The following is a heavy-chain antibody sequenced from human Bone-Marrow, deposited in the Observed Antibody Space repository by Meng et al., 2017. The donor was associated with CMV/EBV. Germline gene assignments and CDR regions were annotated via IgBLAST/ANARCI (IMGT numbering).Heavy chain of an antibody. CDR3: ARVIDYDFWSGSYYYYGMDV. D-gene: IGHD3-3*01. Sequence: ASVKVSCKASGYTFTSYDINWVRQATGQGLEWMGWMNPNSGNTGYAQKFQGRVTMTRNTSISTAYMELSSLRSEDTAVYYCARVIDYDFWSGSYYYYGMDVWGQGTTVTVSS. CDR1: GYTFTSYD. V-gene: IGHV1-8*01. J-gene: IGHJ6*02. CDR2: MNPNSGNT.